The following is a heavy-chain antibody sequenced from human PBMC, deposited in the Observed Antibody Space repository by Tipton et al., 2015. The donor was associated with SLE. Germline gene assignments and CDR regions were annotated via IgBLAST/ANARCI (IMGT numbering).Heavy chain of an antibody. J-gene: IGHJ4*02. CDR3: ARHCQIYSFVY. CDR1: GNSISNYY. V-gene: IGHV4-59*01. CDR2: IWYTEST. Sequence: TLSLTCDVSGNSISNYYWSWIRQPPGRGLEWIGYIWYTESTDYNPSLKSRVSIAADTSKKQFSLRLSSVTTADTAVYYRARHCQIYSFVYWGQGSLVTVSS. D-gene: IGHD2-21*01.